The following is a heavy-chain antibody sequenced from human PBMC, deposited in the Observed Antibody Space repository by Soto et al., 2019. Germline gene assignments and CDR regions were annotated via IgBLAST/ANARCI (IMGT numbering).Heavy chain of an antibody. CDR2: IYWDDDK. J-gene: IGHJ4*02. D-gene: IGHD3-3*01. CDR3: AHRVLRTVFGLVTTTAIYFDF. V-gene: IGHV2-5*02. Sequence: QITLNESGPPVVRPTETLTLTCRCSGFSLTTSGVGVGWVRQSPGKAPEWLALIYWDDDKRYSESLKSRLTITKDTSKKQVVLTVANLDPTDTATYYCAHRVLRTVFGLVTTTAIYFDFWGQGTPVAVSS. CDR1: GFSLTTSGVG.